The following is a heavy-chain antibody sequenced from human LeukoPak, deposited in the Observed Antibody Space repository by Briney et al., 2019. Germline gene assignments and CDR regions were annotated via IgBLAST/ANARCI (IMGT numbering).Heavy chain of an antibody. CDR1: GYTFTSHG. Sequence: ASVKVSCKASGYTFTSHGISWVRQAPGQGLEWMGWVSTYNGNTNYVPKYQGRVTMTTDTSTSTAYTELRSLRSDDTAVYYCARDVDTATDQINDYWGQGTLVTVSS. CDR2: VSTYNGNT. V-gene: IGHV1-18*04. CDR3: ARDVDTATDQINDY. D-gene: IGHD5-18*01. J-gene: IGHJ4*02.